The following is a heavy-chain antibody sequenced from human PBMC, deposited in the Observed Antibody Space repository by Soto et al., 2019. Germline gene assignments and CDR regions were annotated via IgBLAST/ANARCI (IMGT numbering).Heavy chain of an antibody. D-gene: IGHD3-16*01. J-gene: IGHJ2*01. CDR1: GFVFSDYA. Sequence: PGGSLRLSCVGSGFVFSDYAMTWVRQAPGKGLEWVATISATGGNIEYTDSLKGRFTISRDNSKNTLYLQLNGLTSDDTAVHYCAKVAGGLGYFDLWGRGTLVTVSS. CDR2: ISATGGNI. CDR3: AKVAGGLGYFDL. V-gene: IGHV3-23*01.